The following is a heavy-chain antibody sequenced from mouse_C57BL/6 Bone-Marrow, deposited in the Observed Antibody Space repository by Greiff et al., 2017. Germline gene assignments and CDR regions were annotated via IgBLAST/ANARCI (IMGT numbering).Heavy chain of an antibody. V-gene: IGHV14-4*01. CDR2: IDPENGDT. CDR1: GFNIKDDY. J-gene: IGHJ3*01. Sequence: EVQRVESGAELVRPGASVKLSCTASGFNIKDDYMHWVKQRPEQGLEWIGWIDPENGDTEYASKFQGKATITADTSSNTAYLQLSSLTSEDTAVYYCTTYPGPFAYWGQGTLVTVSA. D-gene: IGHD3-3*01. CDR3: TTYPGPFAY.